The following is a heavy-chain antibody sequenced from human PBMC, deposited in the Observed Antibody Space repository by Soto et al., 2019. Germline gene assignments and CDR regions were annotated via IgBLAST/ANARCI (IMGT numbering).Heavy chain of an antibody. Sequence: QVQLVQSGAEVKKPGSSVKVSCKASGGTFSSYAISWVRQAPGQGLEWMGGIIPIFGTANYAQKFQGRVTITADESTSTAYMELSSLRSEDTAVYYCARDCSGGSCYSDYYYYGMDVWGHGTTVTVSS. CDR1: GGTFSSYA. V-gene: IGHV1-69*01. J-gene: IGHJ6*02. D-gene: IGHD2-15*01. CDR2: IIPIFGTA. CDR3: ARDCSGGSCYSDYYYYGMDV.